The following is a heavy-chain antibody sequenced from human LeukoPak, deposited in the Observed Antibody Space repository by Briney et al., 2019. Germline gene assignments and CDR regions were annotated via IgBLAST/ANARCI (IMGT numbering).Heavy chain of an antibody. CDR2: IKSDGST. CDR3: ARAPSEIGGYYPEYFRH. Sequence: GGSLRLSCAASGFTFSTYWMHWVRQAPGKGLVWVSRIKSDGSTNYADSVKGRFTTSRDNAKNTVSLQMNSLRPEDTGVYYCARAPSEIGGYYPEYFRHWGQGTLVTVSS. V-gene: IGHV3-74*01. D-gene: IGHD3-22*01. J-gene: IGHJ1*01. CDR1: GFTFSTYW.